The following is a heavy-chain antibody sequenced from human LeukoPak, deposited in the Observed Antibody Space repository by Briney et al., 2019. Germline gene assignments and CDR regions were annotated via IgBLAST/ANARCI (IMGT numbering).Heavy chain of an antibody. CDR3: ASLKLRYCSGGSCHSPGRFDA. D-gene: IGHD2-15*01. J-gene: IGHJ5*02. CDR2: LYYRGST. V-gene: IGHV4-39*01. Sequence: KGSENLPLTCTVSGGSISSVNYHWGWIRQPPGKGLEWIGNLYYRGSTYYNPSLKSRVTISVDTSKSQFSLKLNPVTAADTAVYYCASLKLRYCSGGSCHSPGRFDAWGQGTPVPVSS. CDR1: GGSISSVNYH.